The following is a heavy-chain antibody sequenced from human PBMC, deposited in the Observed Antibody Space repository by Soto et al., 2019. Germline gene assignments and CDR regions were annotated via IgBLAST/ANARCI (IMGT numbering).Heavy chain of an antibody. CDR2: LSSDGSNK. CDR3: AKSGGHYYLYDAFDI. J-gene: IGHJ3*02. V-gene: IGHV3-30*18. D-gene: IGHD1-26*01. CDR1: GFTFSDYG. Sequence: QVHLVESGGGVVQPGRSLRLSCAASGFTFSDYGMHWVRQAPGKGLEWVAVLSSDGSNKYYADSVKGRFTISRDNSKNTLYLKMNSLRAEDTAVYYCAKSGGHYYLYDAFDIWGQGTMVTVSS.